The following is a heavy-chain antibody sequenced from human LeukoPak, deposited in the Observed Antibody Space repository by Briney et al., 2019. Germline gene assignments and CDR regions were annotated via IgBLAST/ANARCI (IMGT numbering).Heavy chain of an antibody. CDR3: ARGDSSGYSNWFDP. V-gene: IGHV4-39*01. CDR2: IYYSGST. CDR1: GGSISSSSYY. Sequence: PSETLSLTCTVSGGSISSSSYYWGWIRQPPGKGLEWIGSIYYSGSTYYNPSLKSRVTISVDTSKNQFSLKLSSVTAADTAVYYCARGDSSGYSNWFDPWGQGTLVTVSS. D-gene: IGHD3-22*01. J-gene: IGHJ5*02.